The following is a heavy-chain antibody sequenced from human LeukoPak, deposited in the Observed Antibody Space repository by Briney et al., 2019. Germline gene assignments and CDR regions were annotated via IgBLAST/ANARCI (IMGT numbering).Heavy chain of an antibody. CDR2: IYTSGST. CDR1: GGSISSYY. CDR3: AVSYYYGSGSYYWTDAFDI. Sequence: SETLSLTCTVSGGSISSYYWSWIRQPAGKGLEWIGRIYTSGSTNYNPSLKSRVTMSVDTSKNQFSLKLSSVTAADTAVYYCAVSYYYGSGSYYWTDAFDIWGQGTMVTVSS. J-gene: IGHJ3*02. V-gene: IGHV4-4*07. D-gene: IGHD3-10*01.